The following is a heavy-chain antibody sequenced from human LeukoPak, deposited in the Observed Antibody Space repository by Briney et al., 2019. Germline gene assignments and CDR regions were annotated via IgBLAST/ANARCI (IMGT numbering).Heavy chain of an antibody. CDR1: GYTFTNYY. J-gene: IGHJ5*02. Sequence: ASVKVSCKASGYTFTNYYRHWVRQAPGQGLECMGIINPSGGSTSYAQKFQGRVTMTRDMSTSTVYMELISLRSEDTAVYYCARGGVGATTYVWFDPWGQGTLVTVSS. D-gene: IGHD1-26*01. CDR3: ARGGVGATTYVWFDP. CDR2: INPSGGST. V-gene: IGHV1-46*01.